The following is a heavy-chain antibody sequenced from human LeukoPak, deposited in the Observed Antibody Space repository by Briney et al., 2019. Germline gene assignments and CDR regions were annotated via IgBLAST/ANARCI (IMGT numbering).Heavy chain of an antibody. V-gene: IGHV1-2*02. CDR3: ARSTASIAAAGAVDY. CDR1: GNTFTAYY. Sequence: GASVKVSCKASGNTFTAYYMHWVRQAPGQGLEWMGWINANSGGSHYAQKFQGRVTMTRDTSITTVYMELSRLTSDDTAVYYCARSTASIAAAGAVDYWGQGTLVTVSS. CDR2: INANSGGS. J-gene: IGHJ4*02. D-gene: IGHD6-13*01.